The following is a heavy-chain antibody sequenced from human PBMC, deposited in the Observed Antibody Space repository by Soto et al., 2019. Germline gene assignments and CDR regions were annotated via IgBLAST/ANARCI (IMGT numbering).Heavy chain of an antibody. CDR1: GFTFNTYW. Sequence: PGGSLRLSCAASGFTFNTYWMTWVRQAPGKGLEWVANIKQDGSETYYVDSVKGRFTISRDNAKNSLYLQMNSLRAEDTAVYYCARDPPYGSGTSQNYVMDVWGQGTTVTVSS. J-gene: IGHJ6*02. CDR3: ARDPPYGSGTSQNYVMDV. CDR2: IKQDGSET. V-gene: IGHV3-7*04. D-gene: IGHD3-10*01.